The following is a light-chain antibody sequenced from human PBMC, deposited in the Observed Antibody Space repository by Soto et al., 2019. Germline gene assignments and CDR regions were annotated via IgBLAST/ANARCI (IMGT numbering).Light chain of an antibody. V-gene: IGKV3-11*01. CDR2: DAS. J-gene: IGKJ2*02. CDR3: QQRSNWPSRT. CDR1: QSVGSF. Sequence: EIVLTQSPATLSLSPGERATLSCRASQSVGSFLGWYQQKPGQAPRLLIYDASKRARGIPARFSGSGSGTDFTLTIGSLEREDFAVYYCQQRSNWPSRTFGQGTKVDIK.